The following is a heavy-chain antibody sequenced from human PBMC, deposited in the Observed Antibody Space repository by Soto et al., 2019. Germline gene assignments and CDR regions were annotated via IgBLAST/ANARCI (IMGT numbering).Heavy chain of an antibody. Sequence: PGGSLRLSCAASGFTFSDYGMSWVRQAPGKGLEWVSSTSGSRGRTTYYADSVRGRFTISRDNFKNTLYLQMNSLRAEDTAVYYCAKDRGCSSATCYQAYWGQGILVTVSS. CDR3: AKDRGCSSATCYQAY. V-gene: IGHV3-23*01. CDR1: GFTFSDYG. D-gene: IGHD2-2*01. J-gene: IGHJ4*02. CDR2: TSGSRGRTT.